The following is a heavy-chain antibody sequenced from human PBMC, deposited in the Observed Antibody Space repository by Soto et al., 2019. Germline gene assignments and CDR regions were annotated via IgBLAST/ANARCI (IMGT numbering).Heavy chain of an antibody. CDR3: AKVHGSGNYHNFPDY. V-gene: IGHV3-23*01. CDR2: ISGSGGST. D-gene: IGHD3-10*01. Sequence: GGSLRLSCAASQFTFSTYAITWVRQAPGKGLEWVSLISGSGGSTYYADSVKGWFTISRDNSKDTLYLQMDSLRADDTAVYYCAKVHGSGNYHNFPDYWGQGTLVTVSS. J-gene: IGHJ4*02. CDR1: QFTFSTYA.